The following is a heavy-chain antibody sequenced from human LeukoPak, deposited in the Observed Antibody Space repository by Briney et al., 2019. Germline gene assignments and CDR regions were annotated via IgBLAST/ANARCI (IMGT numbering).Heavy chain of an antibody. CDR1: GGSINDYY. Sequence: PSETLSLTCTVSGGSINDYYWSWIRQPPGKGLEWIGYIYFSGSTNYNPSLKSRVTTSIDTSKRYFSLRLTSVAASDTAIYYCARTDVQVWLWGQGTLVTVSS. J-gene: IGHJ4*02. D-gene: IGHD5-12*01. CDR3: ARTDVQVWL. V-gene: IGHV4-59*01. CDR2: IYFSGST.